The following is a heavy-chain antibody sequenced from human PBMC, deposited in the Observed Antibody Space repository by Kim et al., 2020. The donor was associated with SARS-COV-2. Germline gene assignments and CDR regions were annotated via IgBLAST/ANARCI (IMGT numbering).Heavy chain of an antibody. D-gene: IGHD2-15*01. V-gene: IGHV7-4-1*02. CDR3: ARGFDLVVAAVYYYYYYMDV. Sequence: ASVKVSCKASGYTFTSYAMNWVRQAPGQGLEWMGWINTNTGNPTYAQGFTGRFVFSLDTSVSTAYLQISSLKAEDTAVYYCARGFDLVVAAVYYYYYYMDVWGKGTTVTVSS. CDR2: INTNTGNP. CDR1: GYTFTSYA. J-gene: IGHJ6*03.